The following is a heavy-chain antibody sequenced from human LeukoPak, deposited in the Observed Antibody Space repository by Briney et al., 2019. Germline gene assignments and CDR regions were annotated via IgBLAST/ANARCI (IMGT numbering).Heavy chain of an antibody. CDR3: ARDWFHAIDY. Sequence: PGGSLRLSCAASGFTFSSYNMNWVRQAPGKGLEWVSSITSDSRYMYYADSVKGRFTISRDNAKNTLYLQMNSLRAEDTAVYYCARDWFHAIDYWGQGTLVTVSS. D-gene: IGHD2/OR15-2a*01. CDR1: GFTFSSYN. J-gene: IGHJ4*02. CDR2: ITSDSRYM. V-gene: IGHV3-21*06.